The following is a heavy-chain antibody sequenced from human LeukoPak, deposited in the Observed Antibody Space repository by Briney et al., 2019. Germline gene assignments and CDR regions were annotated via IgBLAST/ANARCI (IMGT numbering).Heavy chain of an antibody. D-gene: IGHD6-19*01. CDR3: ARRDISSGWSFDY. J-gene: IGHJ4*02. CDR2: IHTSGST. V-gene: IGHV4-4*07. Sequence: SETLSLTCTVSGGSISYYHWSWIRQPAGKGLEWIGQIHTSGSTNYNPPLKSRVTMSIDTPENQLSLTIRSVTAADTAVYYCARRDISSGWSFDYWGQGTLVTVSS. CDR1: GGSISYYH.